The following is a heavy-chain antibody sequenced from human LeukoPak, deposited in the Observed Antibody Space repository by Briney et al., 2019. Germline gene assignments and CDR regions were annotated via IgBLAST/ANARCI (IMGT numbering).Heavy chain of an antibody. D-gene: IGHD3-10*01. V-gene: IGHV4-39*07. CDR2: IYYSGST. CDR1: GGSISSSSYY. CDR3: ARERGEPYYYDHWYFGL. J-gene: IGHJ2*01. Sequence: PSETLSLTCTVSGGSISSSSYYWGWIRQPPGKGLEWIGSIYYSGSTYYNPSLKSRVTISVDTSKNQFSLKLSSVTAADTAVYYCARERGEPYYYDHWYFGLWGRGTLVTVSS.